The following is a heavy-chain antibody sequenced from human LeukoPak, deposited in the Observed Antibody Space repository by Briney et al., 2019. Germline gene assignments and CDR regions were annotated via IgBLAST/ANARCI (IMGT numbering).Heavy chain of an antibody. CDR1: GFTFSDYG. Sequence: PGGTLRLSCAASGFTFSDYGMHWVRQAPGKGLERVSLISDGGGKKYYADSVRDRFTISRDNSKNTLFLQMNSLRVEDTAVYYCAKLFEVRAARRPTDSSGQGTLVIVSP. CDR2: ISDGGGKK. V-gene: IGHV3-30*18. J-gene: IGHJ4*02. D-gene: IGHD3-10*01. CDR3: AKLFEVRAARRPTDS.